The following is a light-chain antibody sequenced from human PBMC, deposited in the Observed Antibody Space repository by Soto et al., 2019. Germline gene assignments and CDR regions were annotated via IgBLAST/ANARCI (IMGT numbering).Light chain of an antibody. CDR1: QSLVHSDGIAY. CDR3: TQGTHWLIT. V-gene: IGKV2-30*02. J-gene: IGKJ5*01. Sequence: DVVMTQSPLSLPVTLGQPASISCRSNQSLVHSDGIAYFSWFQQRPGRSPRRLIYKVSNRDSGVPARFSGSGSGTDFALKISRVEAEDVGVYYCTQGTHWLITFGQGTRLE. CDR2: KVS.